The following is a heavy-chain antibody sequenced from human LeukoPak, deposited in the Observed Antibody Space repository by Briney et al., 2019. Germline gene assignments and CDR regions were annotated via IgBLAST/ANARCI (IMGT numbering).Heavy chain of an antibody. D-gene: IGHD6-13*01. V-gene: IGHV1-2*02. CDR1: GYTFTGYY. Sequence: ASVKVSCKASGYTFTGYYMHWVRQAPGQGLEWMGWINPNSGGTNYAQKFQGRVTMTRDTSISTAYMELSRLRSDDTAVYYCARGKGSTWSEYYFDYWGQGTLVTVSS. CDR3: ARGKGSTWSEYYFDY. J-gene: IGHJ4*02. CDR2: INPNSGGT.